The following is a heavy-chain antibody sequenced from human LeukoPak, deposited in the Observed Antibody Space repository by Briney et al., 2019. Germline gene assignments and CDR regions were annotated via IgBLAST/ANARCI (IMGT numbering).Heavy chain of an antibody. Sequence: PSETLSLTCTVSGGSISSYYWSWIRQPAGKGLEWIGRIYTSGSTNYNPSLKSRVTMSVDTSKNQLSLKLSSVTVADTAVYYCARDWPYSSSWYWSDPWGQGTLVTVSS. V-gene: IGHV4-4*07. CDR1: GGSISSYY. CDR2: IYTSGST. D-gene: IGHD6-13*01. CDR3: ARDWPYSSSWYWSDP. J-gene: IGHJ5*02.